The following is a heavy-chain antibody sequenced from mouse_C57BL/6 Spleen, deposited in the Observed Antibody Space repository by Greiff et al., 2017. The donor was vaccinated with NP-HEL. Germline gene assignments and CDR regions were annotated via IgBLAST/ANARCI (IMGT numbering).Heavy chain of an antibody. CDR3: ATASTVDCCDY. CDR1: GFTFSDYG. Sequence: EVMLVESGGGLVKPGGSLKLSCAASGFTFSDYGMHWVRQAPEKGLEWVAYISSGSSTIYYADTVKGRYTISRDNAKNTMFLQMTSLRTEDTAMYDCATASTVDCCDYWGQGTTLTVSS. CDR2: ISSGSSTI. J-gene: IGHJ2*01. D-gene: IGHD1-1*01. V-gene: IGHV5-17*01.